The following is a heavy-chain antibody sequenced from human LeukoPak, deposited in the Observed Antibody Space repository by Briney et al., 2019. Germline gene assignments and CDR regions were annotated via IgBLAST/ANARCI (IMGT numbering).Heavy chain of an antibody. J-gene: IGHJ5*02. CDR2: IRYDGSNK. CDR1: GFTFSSYG. Sequence: PGGSLRLSCAAAGFTFSSYGMHWVRQAPGKGLEWVAFIRYDGSNKYYADSVKGRFTISRDSSKNTLSLQMNSLRAEDTAVYYCAKDWESKSSGWLTRNWFDPWGQGTLVTVSS. CDR3: AKDWESKSSGWLTRNWFDP. V-gene: IGHV3-30*02. D-gene: IGHD6-19*01.